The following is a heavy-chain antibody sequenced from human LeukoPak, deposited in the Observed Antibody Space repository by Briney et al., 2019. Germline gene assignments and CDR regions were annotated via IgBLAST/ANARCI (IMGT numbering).Heavy chain of an antibody. J-gene: IGHJ5*02. V-gene: IGHV3-23*01. CDR2: IGSGADL. CDR3: AKDWTPHNRVYDCLDA. Sequence: PGGSLRLSCVGSGFALGLHAMSGVRQAPGKGPEWVATIGSGADLFYAESVKGRFTISRDDPRNTVWLQMNSLRAEDTALYYCAKDWTPHNRVYDCLDAWGQGTQVTVSS. D-gene: IGHD3-16*01. CDR1: GFALGLHA.